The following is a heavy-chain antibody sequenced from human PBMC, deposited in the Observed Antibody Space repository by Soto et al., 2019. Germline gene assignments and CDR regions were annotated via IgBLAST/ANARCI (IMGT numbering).Heavy chain of an antibody. J-gene: IGHJ6*02. CDR2: ISAYNGNT. D-gene: IGHD6-13*01. CDR1: GYTFTSYG. V-gene: IGHV1-18*04. CDR3: ARAAGTGIWYYGMDV. Sequence: VKVSCKASGYTFTSYGISWVRQAPGQGLEWMGWISAYNGNTNYAQKLQGRVTMTTDTSTSTAYMELRSLRSDDTAVYYCARAAGTGIWYYGMDVWGQGTTVTVSS.